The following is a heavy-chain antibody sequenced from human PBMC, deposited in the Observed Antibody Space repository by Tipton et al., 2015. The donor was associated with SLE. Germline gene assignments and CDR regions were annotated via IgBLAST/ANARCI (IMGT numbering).Heavy chain of an antibody. CDR3: AGGCSSTSCGRDY. J-gene: IGHJ4*02. CDR1: GFTFSSYA. D-gene: IGHD2-2*01. CDR2: ISGSGGST. V-gene: IGHV3-23*01. Sequence: GSLRLSCAASGFTFSSYAMSWVRQAPGKGLEWVSAISGSGGSTYYADSVKGRFTISRDNAKNSLYLQMNSLRAEDTAVYYCAGGCSSTSCGRDYWGQGTLVTVSS.